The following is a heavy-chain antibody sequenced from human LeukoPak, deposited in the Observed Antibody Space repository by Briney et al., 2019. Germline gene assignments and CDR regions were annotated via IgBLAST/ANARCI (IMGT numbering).Heavy chain of an antibody. Sequence: LSLTCAVYGGSFSGYYWSWIRQAPGKGLEWVSYISSSGSTIYYADSVKGRFTISRDNAKNSLYLQMNSLRAEDTAVYYCARRSPDDSEYYYDSSGSPPNAFDIWGQGTMVTVSS. J-gene: IGHJ3*02. D-gene: IGHD3-22*01. CDR2: ISSSGSTI. V-gene: IGHV3-11*01. CDR1: GGSFSGYY. CDR3: ARRSPDDSEYYYDSSGSPPNAFDI.